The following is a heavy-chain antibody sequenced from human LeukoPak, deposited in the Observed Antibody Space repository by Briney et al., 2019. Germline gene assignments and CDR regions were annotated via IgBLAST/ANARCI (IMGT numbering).Heavy chain of an antibody. D-gene: IGHD3-3*01. CDR1: GGSISRYY. CDR2: VYSSGST. CDR3: ARGALYYDFWSGYPTLDYFDY. Sequence: SETLSLTCTVSGGSISRYYWSWIRQPAGKGLEWIGYVYSSGSTNYNPSLKSRVTISVDTSQSQFSLRLSSVTAADTAVYYCARGALYYDFWSGYPTLDYFDYWGQGTLVTVSS. V-gene: IGHV4-59*08. J-gene: IGHJ4*02.